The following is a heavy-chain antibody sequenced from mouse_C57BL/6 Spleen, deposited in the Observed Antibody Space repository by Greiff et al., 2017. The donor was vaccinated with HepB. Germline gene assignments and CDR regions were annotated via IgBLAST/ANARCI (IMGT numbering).Heavy chain of an antibody. CDR2: INPSSGYT. V-gene: IGHV1-7*01. CDR1: GYTLTSYW. D-gene: IGHD2-4*01. Sequence: VQLQQSGAELAKPGASVKLSCKASGYTLTSYWMHWVKQRPGQGLEWIGYINPSSGYTKYNQKFKDKATLTADKSSSTAYMQLSSLTYEDSAVYYCARGDYDGLYYFDYWGQGTTLTVSS. J-gene: IGHJ2*01. CDR3: ARGDYDGLYYFDY.